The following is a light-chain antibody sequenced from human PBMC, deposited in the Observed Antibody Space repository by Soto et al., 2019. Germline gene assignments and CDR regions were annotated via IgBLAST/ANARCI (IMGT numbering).Light chain of an antibody. CDR3: QQSYSTPWT. CDR1: QTISKS. CDR2: TAT. Sequence: DIQMTQSPSSLSASVGDRVTITCRASQTISKSLNWYRQKPGKAPMLLMYTATSLQSGVPSRFSGSGSGTEFTLTISSLQPEDFATFYCQQSYSTPWTFGQGTKVEIK. J-gene: IGKJ1*01. V-gene: IGKV1-39*01.